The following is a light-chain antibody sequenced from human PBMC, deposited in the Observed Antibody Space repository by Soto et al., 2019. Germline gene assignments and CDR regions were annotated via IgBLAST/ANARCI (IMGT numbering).Light chain of an antibody. CDR3: QQYGTSEII. CDR1: QTLSNSF. CDR2: DTS. J-gene: IGKJ5*01. Sequence: EIAFPQSAETLSFSPGERAALSCRASQTLSNSFIAWYQHKPGQAPRLLVYDTSTRATGIPDRYSGSGSGTDFTPTISRLEPEDFAVFFCQQYGTSEIIFGQGTRLEIK. V-gene: IGKV3-20*01.